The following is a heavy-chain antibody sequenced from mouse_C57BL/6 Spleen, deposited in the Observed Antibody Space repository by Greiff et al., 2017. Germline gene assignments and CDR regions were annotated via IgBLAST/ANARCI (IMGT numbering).Heavy chain of an antibody. CDR2: IDPSDSYT. D-gene: IGHD1-1*01. CDR3: ARPYYYGSSPWFAY. Sequence: QVQLQQPGAELVMPGASVKLSCKASGYTFTSYWMHWVKQRPGQGLEWIGEIDPSDSYTNYNQKFQGKSTLTVDKSSSTAYMQLSSLTSEDSAVYYCARPYYYGSSPWFAYWGQGTLVTVSA. V-gene: IGHV1-69*01. CDR1: GYTFTSYW. J-gene: IGHJ3*01.